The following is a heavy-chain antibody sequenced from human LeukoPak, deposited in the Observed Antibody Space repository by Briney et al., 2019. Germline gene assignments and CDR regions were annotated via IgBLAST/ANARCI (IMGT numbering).Heavy chain of an antibody. D-gene: IGHD4-17*01. CDR3: ARHEYGEYVNYFDY. Sequence: SETLSLTCTVSGGTISSSSYYWGWIRQPPGKGLEWIGSIYYSGSTYHNPSLKSRVTISVDTSKNQFSLKLSSVTAADTAVYYCARHEYGEYVNYFDYWGQGTLVTVSS. V-gene: IGHV4-39*01. CDR1: GGTISSSSYY. J-gene: IGHJ4*02. CDR2: IYYSGST.